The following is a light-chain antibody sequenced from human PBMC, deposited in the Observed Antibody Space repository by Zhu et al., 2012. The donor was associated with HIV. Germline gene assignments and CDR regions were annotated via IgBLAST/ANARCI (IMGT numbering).Light chain of an antibody. CDR1: GSVRSF. CDR3: QQRSSWPLT. V-gene: IGKV3-11*01. CDR2: DTS. Sequence: NVLTQSPATLSLSPGERATVSCRASGSVRSFLAWYQQKPGQAPRLLIYDTSKRATGIPARFSGSGSGTDFTLTISSLEPEDFALYYCQQRSSWPLTFGGGTKVEIK. J-gene: IGKJ4*01.